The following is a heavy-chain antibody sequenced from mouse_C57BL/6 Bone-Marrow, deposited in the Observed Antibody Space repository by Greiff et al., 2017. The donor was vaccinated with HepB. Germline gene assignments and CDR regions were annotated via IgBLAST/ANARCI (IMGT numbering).Heavy chain of an antibody. CDR1: GYTFTSYG. D-gene: IGHD1-1*01. CDR3: ARFRYYGSSYGLFDY. Sequence: VQLQQSGAELARPGASVKLSCKASGYTFTSYGISWVKQRTGQGLEWIGEIYPRSGNTYYNEKFKGKATLTADKPSSTAYMELRSLTSEDSAVYFCARFRYYGSSYGLFDYWGQGTTLTVSS. CDR2: IYPRSGNT. J-gene: IGHJ2*01. V-gene: IGHV1-81*01.